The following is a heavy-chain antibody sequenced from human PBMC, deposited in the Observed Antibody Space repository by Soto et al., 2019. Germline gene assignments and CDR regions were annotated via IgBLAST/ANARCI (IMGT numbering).Heavy chain of an antibody. J-gene: IGHJ4*02. CDR2: ISASGGGT. CDR3: AKGDDILTGYLDY. V-gene: IGHV3-23*01. Sequence: PGGSLRLSCAASGFTFGSYAMSWVRQAPGKGLEWVSAISASGGGTYYADSVKGRFTISRDNSKNTLYLQMNSLRAEDTAVYYCAKGDDILTGYLDYWGQGTLVTVSS. CDR1: GFTFGSYA. D-gene: IGHD3-9*01.